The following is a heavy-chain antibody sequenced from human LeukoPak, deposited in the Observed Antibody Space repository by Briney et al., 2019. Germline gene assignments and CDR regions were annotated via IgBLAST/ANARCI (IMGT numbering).Heavy chain of an antibody. CDR2: ISGSGGST. Sequence: TGGSLRLSCAASGFTFSSYAMSWVRQAPGKGLEWVSAISGSGGSTYYADSVKGRFTISRDNSKNTLYLQMNSLRAEDTAVYYCAKCGALVGATAADYWGQGTLVTVSS. D-gene: IGHD1-26*01. CDR3: AKCGALVGATAADY. J-gene: IGHJ4*02. V-gene: IGHV3-23*01. CDR1: GFTFSSYA.